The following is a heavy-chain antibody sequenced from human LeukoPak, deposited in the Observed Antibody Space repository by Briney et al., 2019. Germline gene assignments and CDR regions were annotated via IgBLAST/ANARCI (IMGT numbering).Heavy chain of an antibody. CDR3: AREPAAALFPPGSYVDY. CDR2: VFYSGST. V-gene: IGHV4-39*06. Sequence: KPSETLSLTCTVSGGPIITTNYFWGWLRQPPGKGLEWIGTVFYSGSTYYNPSLKSRVTISVDPSKNQFPLSLTSVTAADTAVYYCAREPAAALFPPGSYVDYWGQGTLVPVSS. CDR1: GGPIITTNYF. J-gene: IGHJ4*02. D-gene: IGHD6-13*01.